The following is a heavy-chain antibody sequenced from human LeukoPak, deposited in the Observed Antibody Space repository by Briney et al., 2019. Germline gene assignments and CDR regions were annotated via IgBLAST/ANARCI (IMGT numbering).Heavy chain of an antibody. V-gene: IGHV4-39*01. Sequence: PSETLSLTYTVSGGSISSSSYYWGWIRQPPGKGLEWIGSIYYSGSTYYNPSLKSRVTISVDTSKNQFSLKLSSVTAADTAVYYCATSVVRTLLYFDYWGQGTLVTVSS. CDR1: GGSISSSSYY. CDR3: ATSVVRTLLYFDY. CDR2: IYYSGST. D-gene: IGHD3-22*01. J-gene: IGHJ4*02.